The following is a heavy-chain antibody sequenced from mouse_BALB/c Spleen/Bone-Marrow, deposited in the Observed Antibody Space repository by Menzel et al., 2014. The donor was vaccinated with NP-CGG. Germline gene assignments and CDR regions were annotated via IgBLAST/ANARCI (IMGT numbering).Heavy chain of an antibody. D-gene: IGHD2-4*01. J-gene: IGHJ3*01. CDR3: ARHAYYDQTEVSFVY. CDR1: GFSFNSYG. V-gene: IGHV5-9-2*01. CDR2: ISGGGSYT. Sequence: EVKLVESGGGLVKSGGSLKLSCAASGFSFNSYGMSWVRRTPEKRLEWVATISGGGSYTFYPDSVKGRFTISRDNAKNNLYLQLGSLRSEDTALYYCARHAYYDQTEVSFVYWGQGTLVTVSA.